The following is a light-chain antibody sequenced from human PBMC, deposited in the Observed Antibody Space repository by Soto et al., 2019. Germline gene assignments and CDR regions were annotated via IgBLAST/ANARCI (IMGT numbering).Light chain of an antibody. J-gene: IGKJ1*01. CDR2: DGS. CDR1: QSVSGY. Sequence: EIVLTQSPATLSLSPGERATLSCRASQSVSGYLAWYQQKPGQAPRLLIYDGSHRAAGIPSRFSGSGSGTDFTLTISGLEPEDFALYYCQQYGTSRWTFGQGTKVDIK. V-gene: IGKV3-11*01. CDR3: QQYGTSRWT.